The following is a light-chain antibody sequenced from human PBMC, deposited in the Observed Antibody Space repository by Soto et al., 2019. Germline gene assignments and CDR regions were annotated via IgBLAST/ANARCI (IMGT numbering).Light chain of an antibody. Sequence: MTQSPLSLPVTPGEPASISCRSSQRISTWLAWYKQKPGKAPKLLIYDASSLESGVPSRLSGSGSGTEFTLTISSMEPEDFATYYCQQYNSYWTFGQGTKVDIK. V-gene: IGKV1-5*01. CDR3: QQYNSYWT. J-gene: IGKJ1*01. CDR1: QRISTW. CDR2: DAS.